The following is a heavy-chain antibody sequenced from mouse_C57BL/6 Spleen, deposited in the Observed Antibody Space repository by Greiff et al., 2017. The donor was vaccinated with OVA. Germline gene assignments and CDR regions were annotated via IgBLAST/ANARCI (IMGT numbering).Heavy chain of an antibody. CDR2: IDPSDSYT. CDR1: GYTFTSYW. CDR3: ARQYYWYFDV. Sequence: QVQLKQPGAELVMPGASVKLSCKASGYTFTSYWMHWVKQRPGQGLEWIGEIDPSDSYTNYNQKFKGKSTLTVDKSSSTAYMQLSSLTSEDSAVYYCARQYYWYFDVWGTGTTVTVSS. J-gene: IGHJ1*03. D-gene: IGHD2-10*02. V-gene: IGHV1-69*01.